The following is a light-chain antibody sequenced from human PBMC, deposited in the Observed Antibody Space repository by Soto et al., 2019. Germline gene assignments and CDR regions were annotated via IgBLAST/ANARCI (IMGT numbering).Light chain of an antibody. V-gene: IGLV1-40*01. CDR1: SSNIGAGYD. Sequence: QSVLTQPPSVSGAPGQRVTISCTGSSSNIGAGYDVHWYQQLPGTAPKLLIYGNSNRPSGVSDRFSGSKSGTSASLAITGLKAEDEADYCCQSYDSSLRDVVFGGGTKLTVL. CDR3: QSYDSSLRDVV. CDR2: GNS. J-gene: IGLJ2*01.